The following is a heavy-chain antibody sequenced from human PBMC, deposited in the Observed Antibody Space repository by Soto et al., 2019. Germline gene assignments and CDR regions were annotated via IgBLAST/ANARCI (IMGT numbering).Heavy chain of an antibody. CDR2: IIPIFGTA. CDR1: GGTFSSYA. D-gene: IGHD2-15*01. CDR3: ARDRVVVTAPYYYYGMDF. Sequence: QVQLVQSGAEVKKPGSSVKVSCKASGGTFSSYAISWVRQAPGQGLEWMGGIIPIFGTANYAQKFQGRVTITADESTSTAYMELSSLRSEDTAVYYCARDRVVVTAPYYYYGMDFWGQGTTVTVSS. J-gene: IGHJ6*02. V-gene: IGHV1-69*01.